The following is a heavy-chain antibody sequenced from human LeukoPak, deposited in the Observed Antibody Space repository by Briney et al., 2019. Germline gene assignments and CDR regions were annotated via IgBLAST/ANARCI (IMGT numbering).Heavy chain of an antibody. CDR3: TRPYYDYLTGYYSDY. D-gene: IGHD3-9*01. Sequence: GRSLRLSCTTSGFTFSNYPMSWGRQASGKGLEWLALLGSTAYGGTTKYAASSKGRFIISRDDSKSIAYLQMNSLKTEDTAVYYCTRPYYDYLTGYYSDYWGQGTLVTVSS. CDR1: GFTFSNYP. CDR2: LGSTAYGGTT. J-gene: IGHJ4*02. V-gene: IGHV3-49*04.